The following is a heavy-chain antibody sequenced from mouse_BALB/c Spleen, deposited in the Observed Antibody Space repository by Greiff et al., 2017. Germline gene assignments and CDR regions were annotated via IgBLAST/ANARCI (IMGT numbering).Heavy chain of an antibody. Sequence: EVQLQQSGPGLVKPSQSLSLTCTVTGYSITSDYAWNWIRQFPGNKLEWMGYISYSGSTSYNPSLKSRISITRDTSKNQFFLQLNSVTTEDTATYYCARSAFYYGYGYYFDYWGQGTTLTVSS. D-gene: IGHD1-2*01. CDR1: GYSITSDYA. V-gene: IGHV3-2*02. CDR3: ARSAFYYGYGYYFDY. J-gene: IGHJ2*01. CDR2: ISYSGST.